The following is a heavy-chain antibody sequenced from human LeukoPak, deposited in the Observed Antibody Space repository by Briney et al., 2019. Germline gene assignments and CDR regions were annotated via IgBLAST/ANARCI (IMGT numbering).Heavy chain of an antibody. J-gene: IGHJ5*02. CDR1: GGTFSSYA. V-gene: IGHV1-69*13. Sequence: SVKVSCKASGGTFSSYAISWVRQAPGQGLEWMGGIIPIFGTANYAQKFQGRVTITADESTCTAYMELSSLRSEDTAVYYCARDHGYDYVWGSYRELNWFDPWGQGTLVTVSS. D-gene: IGHD3-16*02. CDR3: ARDHGYDYVWGSYRELNWFDP. CDR2: IIPIFGTA.